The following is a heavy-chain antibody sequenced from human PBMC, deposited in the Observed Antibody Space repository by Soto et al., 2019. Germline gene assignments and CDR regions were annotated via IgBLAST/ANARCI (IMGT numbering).Heavy chain of an antibody. V-gene: IGHV1-69*01. J-gene: IGHJ6*02. CDR3: ARGSCSSTSCHYGMDV. Sequence: QVQLVQSGAEVKKPGSSVKVSCKASGGTFSSYAISWVRQAPGQGLEWMGGIIPIFGTANYAQKFQGRVTITADESTSTADMELSSLRSEDTAVYYCARGSCSSTSCHYGMDVWGQGTTVTVSS. CDR2: IIPIFGTA. CDR1: GGTFSSYA. D-gene: IGHD2-2*01.